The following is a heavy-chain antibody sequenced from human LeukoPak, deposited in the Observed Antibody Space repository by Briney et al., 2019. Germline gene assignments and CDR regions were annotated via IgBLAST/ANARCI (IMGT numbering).Heavy chain of an antibody. Sequence: SETLSLTCTVSGVSISSSNSYWGWIRQPPGKGLEWIGSIHYSGNTYYNASLKSRVTMSVDTSKNQFSLKLSSVTAADTAVYYCARDRLRWDDAFDIWGQGTMVTVSS. J-gene: IGHJ3*02. D-gene: IGHD5-12*01. V-gene: IGHV4-39*07. CDR1: GVSISSSNSY. CDR3: ARDRLRWDDAFDI. CDR2: IHYSGNT.